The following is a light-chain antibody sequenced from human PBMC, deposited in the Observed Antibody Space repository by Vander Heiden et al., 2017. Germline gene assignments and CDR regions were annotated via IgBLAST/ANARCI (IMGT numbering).Light chain of an antibody. CDR2: WAS. Sequence: DIVLTQSPDSLAVSLGERATINCKSSKSVLDSSNNKNYLAWYLQKPRQPPKLLIYWASTRESGVPDRFSGSGSGTDFTLTISSLQAEDVAVYYCQQYYTTPITFGQGTRLVIK. CDR1: KSVLDSSNNKNY. V-gene: IGKV4-1*01. CDR3: QQYYTTPIT. J-gene: IGKJ5*01.